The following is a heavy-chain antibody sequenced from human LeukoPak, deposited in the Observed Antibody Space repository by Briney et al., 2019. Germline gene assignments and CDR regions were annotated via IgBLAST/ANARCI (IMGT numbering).Heavy chain of an antibody. J-gene: IGHJ4*02. V-gene: IGHV4-59*08. CDR2: IYYSGST. Sequence: SETLSLTCTVSGGSISSYYWSWIRQPPGKGLAWIGYIYYSGSTNYNPSLKSRVTISVDTSKNQFSLKLSSVTAADTALYYCARYQVGPDSFDYWGQGTLVTVSS. CDR3: ARYQVGPDSFDY. CDR1: GGSISSYY.